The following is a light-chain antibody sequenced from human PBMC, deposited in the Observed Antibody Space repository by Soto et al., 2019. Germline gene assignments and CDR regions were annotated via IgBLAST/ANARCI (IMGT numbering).Light chain of an antibody. CDR2: GAS. J-gene: IGKJ2*01. CDR3: QQYGSSPYT. CDR1: QSVSTSS. Sequence: EIVLTQSPGTLSLSPGERATLSCRASQSVSTSSLAWYQQKPGQAPRLLIYGASNRVTGIPDRVSASGSGADFTLSISRLEPEDFAMYYCQQYGSSPYTFGQGTKLAIK. V-gene: IGKV3-20*01.